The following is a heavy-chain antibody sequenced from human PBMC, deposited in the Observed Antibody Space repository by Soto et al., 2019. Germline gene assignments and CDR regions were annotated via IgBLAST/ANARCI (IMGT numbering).Heavy chain of an antibody. V-gene: IGHV3-64*01. D-gene: IGHD5-18*01. CDR3: ARDGRAMNDY. CDR1: GFPFSSYA. Sequence: GGSLRLSCAASGFPFSSYAMHWVRQAPGKGLEYVSAISSNGGTTNYAYSVKGRFTISRDNSRDTLYLQMGSLRPEDMAVYYCARDGRAMNDYWGQGTLVTVSS. J-gene: IGHJ4*02. CDR2: ISSNGGTT.